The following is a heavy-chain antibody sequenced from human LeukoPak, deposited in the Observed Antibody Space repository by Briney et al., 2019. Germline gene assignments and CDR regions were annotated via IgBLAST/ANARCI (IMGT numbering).Heavy chain of an antibody. CDR2: INSEVSST. CDR1: GFTFSSYW. V-gene: IGHV3-74*01. Sequence: GGSLRLSCAASGFTFSSYWMHWVRQAPGKWLVWVTRINSEVSSTTYADSVKGRFTISREHAKNTVYLQKNSVRGEDTGVYLCAREGGYSGYGPDYWGQGTLVTV. CDR3: AREGGYSGYGPDY. D-gene: IGHD5-12*01. J-gene: IGHJ4*02.